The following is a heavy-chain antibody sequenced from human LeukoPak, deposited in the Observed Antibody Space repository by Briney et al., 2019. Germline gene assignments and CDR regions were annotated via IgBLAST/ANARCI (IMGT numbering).Heavy chain of an antibody. CDR2: INPNSGGT. CDR3: ARAWFGEFWIDY. D-gene: IGHD3-10*01. J-gene: IGHJ4*02. Sequence: ASVKVSCTASGYTFTGYYMHWVRQAPGQGLEWMGWINPNSGGTNYAQKFQGRVTMTRDTSISTAYMELSRLRSDDTAVYYCARAWFGEFWIDYWGQGTLVTVSS. V-gene: IGHV1-2*02. CDR1: GYTFTGYY.